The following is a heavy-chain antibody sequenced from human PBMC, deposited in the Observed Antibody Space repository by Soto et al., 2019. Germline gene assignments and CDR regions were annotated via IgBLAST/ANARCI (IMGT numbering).Heavy chain of an antibody. V-gene: IGHV1-18*04. Sequence: QVQLVQSGDEVKKPGASVKVSCKALGFTFTTYGFSWVRQAPGQGLEWMGWISGFNGNTNYARKYQSRVTMTRDTSTSTAYMELMSLTSDDTAMYYCARAARYCSTTSCFAFFYWFDPGGQGTLVTVSS. J-gene: IGHJ5*02. CDR3: ARAARYCSTTSCFAFFYWFDP. CDR1: GFTFTTYG. CDR2: ISGFNGNT. D-gene: IGHD2-2*01.